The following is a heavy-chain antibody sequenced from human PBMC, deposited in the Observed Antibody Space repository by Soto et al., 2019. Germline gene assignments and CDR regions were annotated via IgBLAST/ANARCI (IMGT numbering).Heavy chain of an antibody. CDR2: IIPIFGTA. CDR3: ASGSVTRLSNSQDYSYYGMDV. D-gene: IGHD4-17*01. J-gene: IGHJ6*02. V-gene: IGHV1-69*13. Sequence: SVKVSCKASGGTFSSYAISWVRQAPGQGLEWMGGIIPIFGTANYAQKFQGRVTITADESTSTAYMELSSLRSKDTAVYYCASGSVTRLSNSQDYSYYGMDVWGQGTTVTVSS. CDR1: GGTFSSYA.